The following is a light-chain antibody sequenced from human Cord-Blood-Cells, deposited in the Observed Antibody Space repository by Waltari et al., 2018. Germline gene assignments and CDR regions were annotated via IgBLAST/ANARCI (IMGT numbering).Light chain of an antibody. Sequence: DIVLTQSPATLSLSPGERATLLCRASQSVSSYLAWYQQKPGQAPRLLIYDASNRATGIPARFSGSGSGTDFTLTISSLEPEDVAVYYCQQRSNWPPWTFGQGTKVEIK. V-gene: IGKV3-11*01. J-gene: IGKJ1*01. CDR2: DAS. CDR1: QSVSSY. CDR3: QQRSNWPPWT.